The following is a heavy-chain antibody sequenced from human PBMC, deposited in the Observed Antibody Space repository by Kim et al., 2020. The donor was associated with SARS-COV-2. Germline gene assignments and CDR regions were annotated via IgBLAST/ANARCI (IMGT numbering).Heavy chain of an antibody. Sequence: GGSLRLSCVASGFTFSSYWMTWVRQALGKGLEWVSNIAQDGGDKKYVDSVKGRFTISRDNAKNSLYLQMDSLGADDTAVYYCASHTNSRSLGYWGQGTLV. CDR2: IAQDGGDK. D-gene: IGHD6-13*01. CDR3: ASHTNSRSLGY. J-gene: IGHJ4*02. CDR1: GFTFSSYW. V-gene: IGHV3-7*03.